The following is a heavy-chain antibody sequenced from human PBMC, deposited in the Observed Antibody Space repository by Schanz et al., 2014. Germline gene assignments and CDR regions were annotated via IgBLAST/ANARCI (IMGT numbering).Heavy chain of an antibody. J-gene: IGHJ4*02. CDR3: ARGGSGSHYRLDY. V-gene: IGHV3-48*01. CDR2: ISGSSRTI. Sequence: EVQLLESGGGLVQPGGSLRLSCTASGFGFSSYSMNWVRQAPGKGLEWVSYISGSSRTIYYADSMKGRFTVSRDNAETALYLQMNSLRAEDTGLYFCARGGSGSHYRLDYWGQGTLVTVSS. CDR1: GFGFSSYS. D-gene: IGHD1-26*01.